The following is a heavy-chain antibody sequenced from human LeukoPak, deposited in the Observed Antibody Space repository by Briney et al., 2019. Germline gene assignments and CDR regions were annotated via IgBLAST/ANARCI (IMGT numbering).Heavy chain of an antibody. D-gene: IGHD1-26*01. CDR3: ARDVGPIHFDY. CDR2: ISGSGGST. J-gene: IGHJ4*02. V-gene: IGHV3-23*01. Sequence: GGSLRLSCAASGFTFSSYAMSWVRQAPGKGLEWVSAISGSGGSTHYADSVKGRFTISRDSSKNTLYLQMNSLRAEDTAVYYCARDVGPIHFDYWGQGTLVTVSS. CDR1: GFTFSSYA.